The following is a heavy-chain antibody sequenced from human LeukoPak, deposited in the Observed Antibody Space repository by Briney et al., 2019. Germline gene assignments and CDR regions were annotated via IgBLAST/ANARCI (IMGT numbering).Heavy chain of an antibody. CDR1: GFTFSNYA. CDR2: ITGSGGNT. J-gene: IGHJ4*02. CDR3: AKWGDYDVLTGYYVSDY. D-gene: IGHD3-9*01. Sequence: AGAPLRLSCAASGFTFSNYAMSWVRQAPGKGLEWVSAITGSGGNTYYADSVKGRFTISRDNSKNTVFLQMNSLRAEDTAVYYCAKWGDYDVLTGYYVSDYWGQGTLVTVSS. V-gene: IGHV3-23*01.